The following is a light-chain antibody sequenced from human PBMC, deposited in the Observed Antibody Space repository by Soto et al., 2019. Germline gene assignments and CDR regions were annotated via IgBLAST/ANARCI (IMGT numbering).Light chain of an antibody. Sequence: EIVLTQSPATLSLSPGERATLSCRASRSVSSYLAWYQQKHGQALRLLIYDASNRAAGIPARFSGSGSGTDFTLTISSLEPEDFATYYCQQLNTYPVTFGGGTKVDVK. CDR2: DAS. V-gene: IGKV3-11*01. CDR3: QQLNTYPVT. J-gene: IGKJ4*01. CDR1: RSVSSY.